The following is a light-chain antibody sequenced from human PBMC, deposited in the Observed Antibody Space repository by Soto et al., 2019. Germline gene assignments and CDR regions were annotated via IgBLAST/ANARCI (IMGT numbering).Light chain of an antibody. CDR1: SFNIGGNT. CDR2: SNS. V-gene: IGLV1-44*01. Sequence: QSVLTQPPSASGTPGQRVTISCSGGSFNIGGNTVNWYQQLPGAAPKLIIFSNSQRPSGVPDRFSGSKSGTSASLAIGGLQSEDEAEYYCSTWDDSLNGPLFGGGTKVTVL. CDR3: STWDDSLNGPL. J-gene: IGLJ2*01.